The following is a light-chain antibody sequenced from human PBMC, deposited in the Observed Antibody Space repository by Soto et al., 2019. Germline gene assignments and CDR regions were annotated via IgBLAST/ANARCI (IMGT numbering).Light chain of an antibody. CDR3: CSYTGASTYV. J-gene: IGLJ1*01. CDR1: SGDVRGYNY. Sequence: QSALTQPASVSGSPGQSVTICCAGTSGDVRGYNYVSWYQQHPGKAPKLMIHAVTNRPSGVSNRFSGSKSGNTASLTISSLQAEDEADYYCCSYTGASTYVFGTGTKLTVL. V-gene: IGLV2-14*01. CDR2: AVT.